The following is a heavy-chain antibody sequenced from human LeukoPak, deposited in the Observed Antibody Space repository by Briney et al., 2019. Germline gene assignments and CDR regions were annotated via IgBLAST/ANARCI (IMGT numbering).Heavy chain of an antibody. CDR3: ARDKAHSYGRYFDP. D-gene: IGHD5-18*01. V-gene: IGHV4-59*01. CDR1: GGSISTYY. J-gene: IGHJ5*02. Sequence: SETLSLTCSVSGGSISTYYWNWIRQTPGKGLEWIGHISYGNTDYNPSLKSRVTISVDTSKNQFSLELTSVTAADTAVYYCARDKAHSYGRYFDPWGQGALVTVSS. CDR2: ISYGNT.